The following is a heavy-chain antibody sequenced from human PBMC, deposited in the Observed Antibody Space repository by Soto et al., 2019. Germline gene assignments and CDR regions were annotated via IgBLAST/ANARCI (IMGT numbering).Heavy chain of an antibody. D-gene: IGHD6-13*01. CDR2: ISGSGGST. CDR3: ARDDSSSMYYFAY. CDR1: GFTFSSKS. J-gene: IGHJ4*02. Sequence: EVQLLESGGGLVQPGGFLRLSCAASGFTFSSKSMSWVRQPPGKGLEWDSGISGSGGSTYYADSVKGRFTISRDDHKNPLFLQMNSMRVDDTAVYYCARDDSSSMYYFAYWGQGTLVTVSS. V-gene: IGHV3-23*01.